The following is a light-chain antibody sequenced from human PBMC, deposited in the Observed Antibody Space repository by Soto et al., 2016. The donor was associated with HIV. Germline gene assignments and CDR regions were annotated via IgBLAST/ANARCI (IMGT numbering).Light chain of an antibody. CDR2: VTS. Sequence: DIQMTQFPSTLSASVGDRVTITCRASQSISRYLNWYQQKPGKAPKLLIYVTSSLQSGVPSRFSGSGSGTDFTLTISSLQPEDSATYYCQQSYTTPQVTFGGGTKVEIK. V-gene: IGKV1-39*01. CDR3: QQSYTTPQVT. CDR1: QSISRY. J-gene: IGKJ4*01.